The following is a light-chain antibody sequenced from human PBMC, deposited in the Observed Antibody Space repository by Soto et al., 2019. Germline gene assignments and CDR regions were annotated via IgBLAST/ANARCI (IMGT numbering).Light chain of an antibody. CDR2: DVN. CDR1: SSDIGAYNY. Sequence: QSVLTQPASVSGSPGQSFTISCTGTSSDIGAYNYVSWYQQHPGKAPKLMIYDVNIRPSGVSNRFSGSKSGNTASLTISGLQAEDEADYYCTSWTTSTTMIFGGGTQLTVL. J-gene: IGLJ2*01. V-gene: IGLV2-14*03. CDR3: TSWTTSTTMI.